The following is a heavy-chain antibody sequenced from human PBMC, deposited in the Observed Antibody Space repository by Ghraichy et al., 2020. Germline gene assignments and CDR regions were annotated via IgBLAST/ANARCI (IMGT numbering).Heavy chain of an antibody. V-gene: IGHV3-48*02. Sequence: GGSLRLSCAASGFTFSSYSMNWVRPAPGKGLEWVSYISSSSSTIYYADSVKGRFTISRDNAKNSLYLQMNSLRDEDTAVYYCARVLLWRELTSYWGQGTLVTVST. CDR2: ISSSSSTI. J-gene: IGHJ4*02. D-gene: IGHD1-26*01. CDR3: ARVLLWRELTSY. CDR1: GFTFSSYS.